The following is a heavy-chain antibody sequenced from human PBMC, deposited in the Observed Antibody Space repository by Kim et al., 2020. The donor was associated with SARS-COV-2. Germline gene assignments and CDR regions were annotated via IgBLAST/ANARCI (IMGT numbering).Heavy chain of an antibody. CDR2: IIPIFGTA. J-gene: IGHJ5*02. Sequence: SVKVSCKASGGTFSSYAISWVRQAPGQGLEWMGGIIPIFGTANYAQKFQGRVTITADESTSTAYMELSSLRSEDTAVYYCARDLGGGCSGGSCYSRWFDPWGQGTLVTVSS. V-gene: IGHV1-69*13. D-gene: IGHD2-15*01. CDR1: GGTFSSYA. CDR3: ARDLGGGCSGGSCYSRWFDP.